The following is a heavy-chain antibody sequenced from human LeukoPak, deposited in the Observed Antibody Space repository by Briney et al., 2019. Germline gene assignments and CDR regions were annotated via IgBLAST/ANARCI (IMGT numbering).Heavy chain of an antibody. J-gene: IGHJ4*02. Sequence: SETLSLTCTVSGGSISSYYWSWIRQPPGKGLEWIGYIYTSGSTNYNPSLKSRVTISVDTSKNQFSLKLSSVTAADTAVYYCARGLRRDGIFVYWGQGTLVTVSS. V-gene: IGHV4-4*09. CDR2: IYTSGST. CDR3: ARGLRRDGIFVY. D-gene: IGHD5-24*01. CDR1: GGSISSYY.